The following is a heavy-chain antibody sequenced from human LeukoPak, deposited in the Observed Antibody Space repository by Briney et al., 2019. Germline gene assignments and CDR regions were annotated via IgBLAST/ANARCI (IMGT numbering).Heavy chain of an antibody. V-gene: IGHV3-23*01. CDR2: ISDSGGST. CDR1: GFTFNTYA. Sequence: GGSLRLSCAASGFTFNTYAMNWVRQAPGKGLEWVSAISDSGGSTYYADSVKGRFTISRDNSKNTVYLQIHRLRAEDTAVYYCARGKGSSSSSIDWWGQGTQVTVSS. D-gene: IGHD2-15*01. CDR3: ARGKGSSSSSIDW. J-gene: IGHJ4*02.